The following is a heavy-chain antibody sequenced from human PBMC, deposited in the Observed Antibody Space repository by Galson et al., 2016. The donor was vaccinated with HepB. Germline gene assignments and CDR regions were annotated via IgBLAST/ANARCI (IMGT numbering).Heavy chain of an antibody. Sequence: ETLSLTCAVSGDSFKGYYCTWFRQSPGRGLEWIGEINLSGVTNFNPSLRSRVSMSVDTSKNQFSLKLSSVTAADTAVYYCATTLGYSYGGRYFDYWGQGTLVTVSS. D-gene: IGHD5-18*01. CDR1: GDSFKGYY. CDR3: ATTLGYSYGGRYFDY. CDR2: INLSGVT. J-gene: IGHJ4*02. V-gene: IGHV4-34*10.